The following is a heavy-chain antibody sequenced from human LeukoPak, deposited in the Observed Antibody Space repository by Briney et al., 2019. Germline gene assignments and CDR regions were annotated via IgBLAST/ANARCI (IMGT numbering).Heavy chain of an antibody. Sequence: FGDYAMTWVRQPPGKGLEWIGEINHSGSTNYNPSLKSRVTISVDTSKNQFSLKLSSVTAADTAVYYCARHGLWFGEAYYYYYYYMDVWGKGTTVTISS. CDR2: INHSGST. D-gene: IGHD3-10*01. CDR3: ARHGLWFGEAYYYYYYYMDV. CDR1: FGDYA. V-gene: IGHV4-34*01. J-gene: IGHJ6*03.